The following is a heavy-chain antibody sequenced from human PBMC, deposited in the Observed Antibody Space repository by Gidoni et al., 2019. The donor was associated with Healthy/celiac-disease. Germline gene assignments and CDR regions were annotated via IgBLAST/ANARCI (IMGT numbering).Heavy chain of an antibody. Sequence: QVQLVESGGGVVQPGRSLRLSCAASGFTFSSYGMHWARQAPGKGLEWVAVIWYDGSNKYYADSVKGRFTISRDNSKNTLYLQMNSLRAEDTAVYYCARDGGGNEGGFDYWGQGTLVTVSS. J-gene: IGHJ4*02. V-gene: IGHV3-33*01. CDR2: IWYDGSNK. CDR1: GFTFSSYG. CDR3: ARDGGGNEGGFDY. D-gene: IGHD2-15*01.